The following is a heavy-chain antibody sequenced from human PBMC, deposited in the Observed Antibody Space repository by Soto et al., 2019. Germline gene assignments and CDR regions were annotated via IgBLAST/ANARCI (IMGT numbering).Heavy chain of an antibody. CDR2: IKQDGSEK. D-gene: IGHD3-3*02. Sequence: PGGSLRLSCAASGFTFSSYWMSWVRQPPGKGLECVANIKQDGSEKYYVDSVKGRFTISRDNAKNSLYLQMNSLRAEDTAVDYCAKLAGVSRDVDWVKGTRFTVSS. J-gene: IGHJ4*02. CDR1: GFTFSSYW. V-gene: IGHV3-7*05. CDR3: AKLAGVSRDVD.